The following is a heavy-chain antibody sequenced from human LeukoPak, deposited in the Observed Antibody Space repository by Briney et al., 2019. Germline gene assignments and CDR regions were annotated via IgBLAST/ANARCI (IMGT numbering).Heavy chain of an antibody. CDR1: GFTFSSYA. J-gene: IGHJ4*02. V-gene: IGHV3-23*01. D-gene: IGHD3-22*01. Sequence: GGSLRLSCAASGFTFSSYAMSWVRQAPGKGLEWVSAISGSGGSTYYADSVKGRFTISRDNSKNTLYLQMNSLRAEDTAVYYCAKDRLRRYYYDSSGCFDYWGQGTLVTVSS. CDR3: AKDRLRRYYYDSSGCFDY. CDR2: ISGSGGST.